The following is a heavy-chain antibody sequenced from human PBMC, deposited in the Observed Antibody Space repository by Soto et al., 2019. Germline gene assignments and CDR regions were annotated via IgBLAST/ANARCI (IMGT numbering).Heavy chain of an antibody. J-gene: IGHJ3*02. V-gene: IGHV3-23*01. D-gene: IGHD2-21*01. CDR1: GFTFGSYS. Sequence: EVQLLESGGGLAQPGGSLRLSCAASGFTFGSYSMNWVRQAPGKGLEWVSIISGSGGATFYADSVKGRFTISRDNSKKCVVLQMDSLRADDTAVYYCAKVTDCGPSRCDDGIDIWGHGTMVTVS. CDR3: AKVTDCGPSRCDDGIDI. CDR2: ISGSGGAT.